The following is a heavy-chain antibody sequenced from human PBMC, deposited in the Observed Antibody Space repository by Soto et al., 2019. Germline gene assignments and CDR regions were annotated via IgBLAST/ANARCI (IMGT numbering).Heavy chain of an antibody. V-gene: IGHV3-23*01. CDR3: ARQSPPPYGDYIDDYYGMDV. J-gene: IGHJ6*02. Sequence: PGGSLRLSCAASGFTFSSYAMSWVRQAPGKGLEWVSAISGSGGSTYYADSVKGRFTISRDNSKNTLYLQMSSLKASDTAMYYCARQSPPPYGDYIDDYYGMDVWGQGTTVTVSS. CDR1: GFTFSSYA. D-gene: IGHD4-17*01. CDR2: ISGSGGST.